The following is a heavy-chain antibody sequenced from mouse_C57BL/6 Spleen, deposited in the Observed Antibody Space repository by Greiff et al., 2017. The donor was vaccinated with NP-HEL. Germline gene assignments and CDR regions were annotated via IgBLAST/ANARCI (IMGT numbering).Heavy chain of an antibody. J-gene: IGHJ4*01. CDR1: GFSFNTYA. V-gene: IGHV10-1*01. D-gene: IGHD1-1*01. CDR2: IRSKSNNYAT. CDR3: VRDYYGSSGYYAMDY. Sequence: EVQLVESGGGLVQPKGSLKLSCAASGFSFNTYAMNWVRQAPGKGLEWVARIRSKSNNYATYYADSVKDRFTISRDDSESMLYLQMNNLKTEDTAMYYCVRDYYGSSGYYAMDYWGQGTSVTVSS.